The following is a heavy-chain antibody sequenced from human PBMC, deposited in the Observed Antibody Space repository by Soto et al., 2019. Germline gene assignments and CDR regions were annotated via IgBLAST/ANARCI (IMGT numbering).Heavy chain of an antibody. Sequence: QVQLQESGPGLVKPSQTLSLTCTVSGGSISSGGYYWSWIRQHPGKGLEWIGYIYYSGSTYYNPSLECRVTLSVDTAKNHVALKLSSVTAADTAVYYCARVEMLWFGGDVPRGFAPWGQGTLVTVSS. D-gene: IGHD3-10*01. V-gene: IGHV4-31*03. CDR2: IYYSGST. CDR3: ARVEMLWFGGDVPRGFAP. J-gene: IGHJ5*02. CDR1: GGSISSGGYY.